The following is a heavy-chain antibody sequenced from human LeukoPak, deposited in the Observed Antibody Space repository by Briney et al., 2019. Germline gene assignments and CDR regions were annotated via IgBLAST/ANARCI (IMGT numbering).Heavy chain of an antibody. V-gene: IGHV3-23*01. Sequence: PGASLRLSCAASGYTFSSYGMHWVRQAPGKGLEWVSGIVGSGVTTYYADSVKGRFTISRDNSKSTLYLQLNSLRAEDTAIYYCGREERSIQFNYWGQGTLVTVSS. J-gene: IGHJ4*02. CDR1: GYTFSSYG. CDR3: GREERSIQFNY. D-gene: IGHD2-21*01. CDR2: IVGSGVTT.